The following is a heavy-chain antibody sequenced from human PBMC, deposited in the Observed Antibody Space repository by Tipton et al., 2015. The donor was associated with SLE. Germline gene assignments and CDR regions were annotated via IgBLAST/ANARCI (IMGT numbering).Heavy chain of an antibody. D-gene: IGHD2-15*01. CDR3: ATAYCSGGNCFWEYFEN. V-gene: IGHV4-59*07. J-gene: IGHJ1*01. CDR1: GGSITNHY. CDR2: IHYSGTT. Sequence: TLSLTCTVSGGSITNHYWNWIRQPPGEGLEWIGYIHYSGTTHDNPSLKSRVTMSVDMSKNQFSLRLTSVTAAGTAVYYCATAYCSGGNCFWEYFENWGQGTLVTVSS.